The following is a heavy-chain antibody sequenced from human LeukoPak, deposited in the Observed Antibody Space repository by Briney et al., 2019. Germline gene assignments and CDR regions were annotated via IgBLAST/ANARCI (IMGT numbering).Heavy chain of an antibody. CDR3: AKGGSGKVFVFPDGDAFDI. V-gene: IGHV3-74*01. J-gene: IGHJ3*02. D-gene: IGHD3-10*01. Sequence: GRSLRLSCAASGFTFTSYWMDWVRPAPGKGLVWVSRVNGDGSSTTYADSVKGRFTISRDNSKNTLYLQMNSLRAEDTAVYYCAKGGSGKVFVFPDGDAFDIWGQGTMVTVSS. CDR1: GFTFTSYW. CDR2: VNGDGSST.